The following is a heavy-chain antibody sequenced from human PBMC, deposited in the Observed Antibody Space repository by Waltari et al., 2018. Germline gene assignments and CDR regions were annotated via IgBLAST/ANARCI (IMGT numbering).Heavy chain of an antibody. CDR3: ARGRGGYSYGNPQIRFDY. CDR1: GGSFSGYY. J-gene: IGHJ4*02. Sequence: QVQLQQWGAGLLKPSETLSLTCAVYGGSFSGYYWSWIRQPPGKGLEWIGEINHSGSTNYNPTLKSRVTISVDTSKNQFSLKLSSVTAADTAVYYCARGRGGYSYGNPQIRFDYWGQGTLVTVSS. V-gene: IGHV4-34*01. CDR2: INHSGST. D-gene: IGHD5-18*01.